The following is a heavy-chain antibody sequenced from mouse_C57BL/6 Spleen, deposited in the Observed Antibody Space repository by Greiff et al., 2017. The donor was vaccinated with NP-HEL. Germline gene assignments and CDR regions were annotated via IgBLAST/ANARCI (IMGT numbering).Heavy chain of an antibody. D-gene: IGHD1-1*01. CDR1: GYTFTSYW. V-gene: IGHV1-53*01. Sequence: QVQLQQSGTELVKPGASVKLSCKASGYTFTSYWMHWVKQRPGQGLEWIGNINPSNGGTNYNEKFKSKATLTVDKSSSTAYMQLSSLTSEDSAVYYCARSGSRDWYFDVWGTGTTVTVSS. CDR3: ARSGSRDWYFDV. J-gene: IGHJ1*03. CDR2: INPSNGGT.